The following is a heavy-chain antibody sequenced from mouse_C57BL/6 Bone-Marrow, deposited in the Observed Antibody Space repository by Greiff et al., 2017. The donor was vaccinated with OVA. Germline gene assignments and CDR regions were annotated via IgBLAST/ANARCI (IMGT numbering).Heavy chain of an antibody. CDR3: YYYGSSYTWFAY. V-gene: IGHV14-4*01. CDR1: GFNIKDDY. CDR2: IDPENGDT. D-gene: IGHD1-1*01. Sequence: EVMLVESGAELVRPGASVKLSCTASGFNIKDDYMHWVKQRPEQGLEWIGWIDPENGDTEYASKFQGKATITADTSSNTAYLQLSSLTSEDTAVYYCYYYGSSYTWFAYWGQGTLVTVSA. J-gene: IGHJ3*01.